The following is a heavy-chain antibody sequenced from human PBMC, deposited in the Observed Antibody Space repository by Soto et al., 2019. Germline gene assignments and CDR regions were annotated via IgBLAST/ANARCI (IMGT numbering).Heavy chain of an antibody. CDR3: ATVTRQNYDILTGYSTPDEHSPYYFDY. CDR2: IIPILGIA. Sequence: ASVKVSCKASGGTFSSYTISWVRQAPGQGLEWMGRIIPILGIANYAQKFQGRVTITADKSTSTAYMELSSLRSEDTAVYYCATVTRQNYDILTGYSTPDEHSPYYFDYWGQGTLVTVSS. J-gene: IGHJ4*02. V-gene: IGHV1-69*02. D-gene: IGHD3-9*01. CDR1: GGTFSSYT.